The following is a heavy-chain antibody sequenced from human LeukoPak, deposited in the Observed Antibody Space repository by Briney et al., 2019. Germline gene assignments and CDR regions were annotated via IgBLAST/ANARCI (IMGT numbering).Heavy chain of an antibody. D-gene: IGHD5-12*01. CDR3: AREGGTVATALDY. V-gene: IGHV3-33*01. CDR2: IWYDGSNK. CDR1: GSTFSSYG. J-gene: IGHJ4*02. Sequence: GGSLRLSCAASGSTFSSYGMHWVRQAPGKGLEWVAVIWYDGSNKYYADSVKGRFTISRDNSKNTLYLQMNSLRAEDTAVYYCAREGGTVATALDYWGQGTLVTVSS.